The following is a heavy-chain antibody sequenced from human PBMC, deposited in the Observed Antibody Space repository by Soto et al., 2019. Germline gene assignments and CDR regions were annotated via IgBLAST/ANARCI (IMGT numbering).Heavy chain of an antibody. Sequence: GGSLRLSCIGSGFTFSSYAMNWVRQAPGKGLEWVSSISSSSKYIYYTDSVKGRFTISRDNAKNTLYLQMKSLRAEDTAVYYCARDRGWSLFDYWGQGTLVTVSS. V-gene: IGHV3-21*01. CDR3: ARDRGWSLFDY. J-gene: IGHJ4*01. CDR1: GFTFSSYA. CDR2: ISSSSKYI. D-gene: IGHD6-19*01.